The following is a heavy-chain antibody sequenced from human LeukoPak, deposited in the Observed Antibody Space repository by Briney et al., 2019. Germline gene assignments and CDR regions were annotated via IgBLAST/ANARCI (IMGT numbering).Heavy chain of an antibody. CDR1: GFTFSTRA. D-gene: IGHD1-14*01. CDR2: ISGTTSGT. J-gene: IGHJ6*02. V-gene: IGHV3-23*01. CDR3: AKVRTYFYHGLDV. Sequence: PGGSLRLSCAASGFTFSTRAMSWVRQAPGKGLEWVSGISGTTSGTYYADSVKGRFTISRDNSKNTLFLQVNSLRAEDTAEYYCAKVRTYFYHGLDVWGQGTTVTVSS.